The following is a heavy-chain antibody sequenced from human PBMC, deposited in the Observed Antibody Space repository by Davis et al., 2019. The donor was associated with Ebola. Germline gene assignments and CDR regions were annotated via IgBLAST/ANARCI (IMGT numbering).Heavy chain of an antibody. CDR3: ARVCGSCYLWVWDYGMDV. CDR2: MNPNSGNT. D-gene: IGHD2-15*01. Sequence: ASVKVSCKASGYTFTNYGLSWVRQATGQGLEWMGWMNPNSGNTGYAQKFQGRVTMTRNTSISTAYMELSSLRSEDTAVYYCARVCGSCYLWVWDYGMDVWGQGTTVTVSS. V-gene: IGHV1-8*02. CDR1: GYTFTNYG. J-gene: IGHJ6*02.